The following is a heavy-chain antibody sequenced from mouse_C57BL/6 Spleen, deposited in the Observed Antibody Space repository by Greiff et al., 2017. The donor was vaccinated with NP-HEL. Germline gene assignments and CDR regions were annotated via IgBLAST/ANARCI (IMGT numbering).Heavy chain of an antibody. CDR2: IYPGDGDT. CDR1: GYAFSSYW. V-gene: IGHV1-80*01. Sequence: VQLQQSGAELVKPGASVKISCKASGYAFSSYWMNWVKQRPGKGLEWIGQIYPGDGDTYYNGKCKGKATLTADKSSSTTYMQISRLTTEDAAVYFCARKEYGSSWWYFDVWGKGTTVTVSS. CDR3: ARKEYGSSWWYFDV. J-gene: IGHJ1*03. D-gene: IGHD1-1*01.